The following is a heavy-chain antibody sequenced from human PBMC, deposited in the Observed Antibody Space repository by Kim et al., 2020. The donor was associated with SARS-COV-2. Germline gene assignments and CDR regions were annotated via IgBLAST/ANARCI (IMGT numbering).Heavy chain of an antibody. CDR3: ARDDIVVVVAATSFDY. V-gene: IGHV3-21*01. D-gene: IGHD2-15*01. Sequence: SVKGRFTISRDNAKNSLYLQMNSLRAEDTAVYYCARDDIVVVVAATSFDYWGQGTLVTVSS. J-gene: IGHJ4*02.